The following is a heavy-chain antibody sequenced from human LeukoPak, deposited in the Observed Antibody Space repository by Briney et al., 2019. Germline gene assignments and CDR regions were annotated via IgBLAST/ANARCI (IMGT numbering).Heavy chain of an antibody. CDR1: GYTFTSYD. J-gene: IGHJ4*02. Sequence: ASVKVSCKASGYTFTSYDINWVRQAPGQGLEWMGRIIPILGIANYAQKFQGRVTITADKSTSTAYMELSSLRSEDTAVYYCARDQGYAVTTGDYWGQGTLVTVSP. CDR3: ARDQGYAVTTGDY. CDR2: IIPILGIA. D-gene: IGHD4-17*01. V-gene: IGHV1-69*04.